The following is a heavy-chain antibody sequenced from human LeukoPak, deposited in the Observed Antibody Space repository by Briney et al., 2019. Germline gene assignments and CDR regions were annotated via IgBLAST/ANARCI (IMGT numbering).Heavy chain of an antibody. CDR3: TRRLDD. D-gene: IGHD3-16*01. Sequence: GGSLRLSCAASGFSFDSDWMDWVRQAPGKGLEWVANIKHDESEKNYLDSVKGRFTISRDNAQNSLYLQMNGLRVEDTAVYYCTRRLDDWGQGTLVTVSS. CDR2: IKHDESEK. J-gene: IGHJ4*02. CDR1: GFSFDSDW. V-gene: IGHV3-7*01.